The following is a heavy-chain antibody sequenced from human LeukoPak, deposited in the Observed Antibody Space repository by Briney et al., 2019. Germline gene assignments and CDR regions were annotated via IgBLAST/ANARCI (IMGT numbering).Heavy chain of an antibody. CDR2: IKQEGSEK. V-gene: IGHV3-7*01. CDR3: ARDSVGGYYDFWSGYSHCFDY. J-gene: IGHJ4*02. D-gene: IGHD3-3*01. Sequence: GGSLRLSCEASGFTFISFWMSWVRQAPGKGRGGVPNIKQEGSEKYYVDSVKGRFTISRDNAKNSLYLQMNSLRAEDTAVYYCARDSVGGYYDFWSGYSHCFDYWGQGTLVTVSS. CDR1: GFTFISFW.